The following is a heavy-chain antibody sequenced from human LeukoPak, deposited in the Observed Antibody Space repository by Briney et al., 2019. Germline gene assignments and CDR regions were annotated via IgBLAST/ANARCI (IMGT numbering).Heavy chain of an antibody. D-gene: IGHD1-14*01. CDR2: IKQDGSEK. CDR3: ARHNPLWGY. J-gene: IGHJ4*02. V-gene: IGHV3-7*04. Sequence: GGSLRLSCAASGFTFSNYWMSWVRQAPGKGLEWVANIKQDGSEKYYVDFVKGRFTISRDNAKNSLYLQMNSLRAEDTAQYYCARHNPLWGYWGQGTLVTVSS. CDR1: GFTFSNYW.